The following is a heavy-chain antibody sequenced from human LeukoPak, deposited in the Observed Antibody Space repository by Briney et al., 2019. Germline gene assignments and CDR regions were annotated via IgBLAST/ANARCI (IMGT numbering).Heavy chain of an antibody. V-gene: IGHV3-30*04. CDR2: ISYEGNNK. D-gene: IGHD2/OR15-2a*01. Sequence: GGSLRLSCAASGFNFSNYAMHWVRQAPGKGLEWVAVISYEGNNKYYADSVKGRFTISRDNSKNTLSLQMNSLRAEDTAVYYCAKAIVLLISGNAFDIWGQGTMVTVSS. CDR1: GFNFSNYA. J-gene: IGHJ3*02. CDR3: AKAIVLLISGNAFDI.